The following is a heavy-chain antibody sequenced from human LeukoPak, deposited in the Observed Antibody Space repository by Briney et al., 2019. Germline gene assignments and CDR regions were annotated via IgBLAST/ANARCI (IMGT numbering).Heavy chain of an antibody. CDR2: ISGSGGST. V-gene: IGHV3-23*01. CDR3: AKGGVRGVIIALDY. J-gene: IGHJ4*02. D-gene: IGHD3-10*01. CDR1: GFTFSRCA. Sequence: PGGSLRLSCAASGFTFSRCAMSWVRQAPGKGLEWVSAISGSGGSTYYADSVKGRFTISRDNSKNTLYLQMNSLRAEDTAVYYCAKGGVRGVIIALDYWGQGTLVTVSS.